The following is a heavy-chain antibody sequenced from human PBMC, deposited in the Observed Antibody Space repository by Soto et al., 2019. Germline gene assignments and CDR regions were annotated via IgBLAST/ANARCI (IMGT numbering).Heavy chain of an antibody. CDR3: ARDIQRVDWNYGHYYYGMDV. Sequence: GASVKVSCKASGYTFTSYAMHWVRQAPGQRLEWMGWINAGNGNTKYSQKFQGRVTITRDTSASTAYMELSSLRAEDTAVYYCARDIQRVDWNYGHYYYGMDVWGQGTTVTVSS. CDR1: GYTFTSYA. J-gene: IGHJ6*02. D-gene: IGHD1-7*01. CDR2: INAGNGNT. V-gene: IGHV1-3*01.